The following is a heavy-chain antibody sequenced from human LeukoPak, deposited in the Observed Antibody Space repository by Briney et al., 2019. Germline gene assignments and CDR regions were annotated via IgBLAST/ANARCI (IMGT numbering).Heavy chain of an antibody. D-gene: IGHD2-15*01. CDR1: GFTFSSYN. V-gene: IGHV3-48*01. J-gene: IGHJ4*02. CDR3: ARDHCRGGSYDFDY. Sequence: GGSLRLSCAASGFTFSSYNMNWVRQAPGKGLEWVSYISSSSSTIYYADSVKGRFTISRDNAKNSLYLQMNSLRAEDTAVYYCARDHCRGGSYDFDYWGQGTLVTVSS. CDR2: ISSSSSTI.